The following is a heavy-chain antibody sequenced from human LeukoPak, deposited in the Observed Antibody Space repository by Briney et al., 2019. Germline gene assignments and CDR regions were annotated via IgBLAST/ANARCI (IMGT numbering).Heavy chain of an antibody. CDR2: IYYSGST. CDR3: ARVESGSRWSGYSRAQYYFDY. J-gene: IGHJ4*02. D-gene: IGHD3-3*01. CDR1: GGSFSGYY. V-gene: IGHV4-59*01. Sequence: SETLSLTCAVYGGSFSGYYWSWIRQPPGKGLEWIGYIYYSGSTNYNPSLKSRVTISVDTSKNQFSLKLSSVTAADTAVYYCARVESGSRWSGYSRAQYYFDYWGQGTLVTVSS.